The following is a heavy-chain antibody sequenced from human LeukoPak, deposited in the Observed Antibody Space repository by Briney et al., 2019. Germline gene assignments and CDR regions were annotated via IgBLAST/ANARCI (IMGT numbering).Heavy chain of an antibody. J-gene: IGHJ6*03. Sequence: SETLSLTCAVYGGSLSGYYWSWIRQPPGKGLEWIGEINHSGSTNYNPSLKSRVTISVDTAKNQFSLKLSSVTAADTAVYYCARAKPVWWLPRRYYYYYMDVWGKGTTVTVSS. D-gene: IGHD5-12*01. CDR2: INHSGST. V-gene: IGHV4-34*01. CDR1: GGSLSGYY. CDR3: ARAKPVWWLPRRYYYYYMDV.